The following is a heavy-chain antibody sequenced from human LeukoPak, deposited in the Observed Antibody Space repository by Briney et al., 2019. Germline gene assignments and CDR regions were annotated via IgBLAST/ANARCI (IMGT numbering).Heavy chain of an antibody. J-gene: IGHJ5*02. CDR2: IGGDGGST. CDR3: ARTRGISNWFDP. CDR1: GFTFNIYA. V-gene: IGHV3-23*01. D-gene: IGHD3-3*02. Sequence: GGSLRLSCAASGFTFNIYAMTWVRQAPGKGLEWVSAIGGDGGSTDYADSVKGRFTISRDNAKNSLYLQMNSLRAEDTAVYYCARTRGISNWFDPWGQGTLVTVSS.